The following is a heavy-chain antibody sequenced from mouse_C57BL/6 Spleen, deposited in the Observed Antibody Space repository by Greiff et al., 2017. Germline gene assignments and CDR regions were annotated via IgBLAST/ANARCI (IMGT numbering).Heavy chain of an antibody. Sequence: ESGPGLVKPSQSLSLTCSVTGYSITSGYYWNWIRQFPGNKLEWMGYISYDGSNNYNPSLKNRISITRDTSKNQFFLKLNSVTTEDTATYYCARDQDTTLDYWGQGTTLTVSS. D-gene: IGHD3-2*02. CDR1: GYSITSGYY. CDR3: ARDQDTTLDY. V-gene: IGHV3-6*01. CDR2: ISYDGSN. J-gene: IGHJ2*01.